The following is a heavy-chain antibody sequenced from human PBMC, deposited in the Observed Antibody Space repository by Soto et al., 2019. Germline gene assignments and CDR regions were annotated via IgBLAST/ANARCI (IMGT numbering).Heavy chain of an antibody. V-gene: IGHV4-34*01. CDR2: INHSGSI. Sequence: SETLSLTCAVYGGSFSGYYWSWIRQPPGKGLEWIGEINHSGSINYNPSLKSRVTISVDTSKSQFSLKLGSVTAADTAVYYCARGYGFFGVVYHKPQNYYYMDVWGKGTTVTVSS. D-gene: IGHD3-3*01. J-gene: IGHJ6*03. CDR1: GGSFSGYY. CDR3: ARGYGFFGVVYHKPQNYYYMDV.